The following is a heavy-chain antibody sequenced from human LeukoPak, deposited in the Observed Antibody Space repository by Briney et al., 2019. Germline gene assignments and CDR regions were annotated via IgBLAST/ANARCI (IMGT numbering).Heavy chain of an antibody. CDR3: AKAYDSSGQYYFDY. J-gene: IGHJ4*02. CDR1: GFTFSNYA. D-gene: IGHD3-22*01. CDR2: ISSNGGST. V-gene: IGHV3-64*04. Sequence: GGSLRLSCAASGFTFSNYAMHWVRQAPGKGLEYVSAISSNGGSTYYANSVKGRFTISRDNSKNTLYLQMNSLRAEDTAVYYCAKAYDSSGQYYFDYWGQGTLVTVSS.